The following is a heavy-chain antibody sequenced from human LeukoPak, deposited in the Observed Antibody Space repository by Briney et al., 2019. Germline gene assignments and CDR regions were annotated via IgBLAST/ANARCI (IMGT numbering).Heavy chain of an antibody. CDR1: GHTFTSDA. D-gene: IGHD3-10*01. CDR2: INAGNGNT. J-gene: IGHJ5*02. CDR3: ARKLWFGELSSWFDP. V-gene: IGHV1-3*01. Sequence: ASVKVSCKASGHTFTSDAMHWVRQAPGQRLEWMGWINAGNGNTKYSQKFQGRVTITADESTSTAYMELSSLRSEDTAVYYCARKLWFGELSSWFDPWGQGTLVTVSS.